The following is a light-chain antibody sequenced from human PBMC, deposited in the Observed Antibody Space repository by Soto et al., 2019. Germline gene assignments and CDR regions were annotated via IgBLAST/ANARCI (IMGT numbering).Light chain of an antibody. CDR2: DAT. CDR3: QQYHDWPPLT. J-gene: IGKJ4*01. V-gene: IGKV3D-15*01. CDR1: QYISSN. Sequence: DIVMTQSPATLSESPGERVTLSCRASQYISSNLAWYQQKPGQPPRLLIYDATSRATGIPSRFSGSGSGTDFTFTIISLQSEDFAVYFCQQYHDWPPLTFGGGTKVEIK.